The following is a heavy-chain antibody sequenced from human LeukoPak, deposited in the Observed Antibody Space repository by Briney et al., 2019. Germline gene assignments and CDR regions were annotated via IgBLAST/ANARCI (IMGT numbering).Heavy chain of an antibody. Sequence: ASVKVSCKASGYTFTGYYMHWVRQAPGQGLEWMGWINPNSGGTNYAQKFQGRVTMTRDTSISTAYTELSRLRSDDTAVYYCASATYYYDSSGYFWGQGTLVTVSS. CDR2: INPNSGGT. V-gene: IGHV1-2*02. CDR1: GYTFTGYY. CDR3: ASATYYYDSSGYF. J-gene: IGHJ4*02. D-gene: IGHD3-22*01.